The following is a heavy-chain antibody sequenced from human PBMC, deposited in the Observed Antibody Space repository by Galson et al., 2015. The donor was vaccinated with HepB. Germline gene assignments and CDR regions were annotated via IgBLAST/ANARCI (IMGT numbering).Heavy chain of an antibody. V-gene: IGHV1-69*10. CDR1: GGTFSSYA. CDR2: IIPILGIA. Sequence: SVKVSCKASGGTFSSYAISWVRQAPGQGLEWMGGIIPILGIANYAQKFQGRVTITADKSTGTAYMELSSLRSEDTAVYYCAREKAMATVPPAFDIWGQGTMVTVSS. CDR3: AREKAMATVPPAFDI. D-gene: IGHD5-18*01. J-gene: IGHJ3*02.